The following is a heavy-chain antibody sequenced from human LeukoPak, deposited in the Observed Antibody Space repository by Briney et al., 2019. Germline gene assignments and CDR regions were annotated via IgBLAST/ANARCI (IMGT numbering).Heavy chain of an antibody. D-gene: IGHD6-19*01. J-gene: IGHJ5*02. CDR3: ARDGAVAGTRNWFDP. Sequence: ASVKVSCKASGYTFTSYGISWVRQAPGQGLECMGWSSAYNGNTNYAQKLQGRVTMTTDTSTSTAYMELRSLRSDDTAVYYCARDGAVAGTRNWFDPWGQGTLVTVSS. CDR2: SSAYNGNT. CDR1: GYTFTSYG. V-gene: IGHV1-18*01.